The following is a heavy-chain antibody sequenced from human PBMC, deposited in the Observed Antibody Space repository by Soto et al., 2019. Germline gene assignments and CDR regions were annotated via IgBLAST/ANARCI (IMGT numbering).Heavy chain of an antibody. J-gene: IGHJ5*02. V-gene: IGHV4-31*03. CDR3: ARDSRLDCSGGSCYSYWFDP. Sequence: SETLSLTCTVSGGSISSGGYYWSWIRQHPGKGLEWIGYIYYSGSTYYNPSLKSRVTISVDTSKNQFSLKLSSVTAADTAVYYCARDSRLDCSGGSCYSYWFDPWGQGTLVTAPQ. D-gene: IGHD2-15*01. CDR2: IYYSGST. CDR1: GGSISSGGYY.